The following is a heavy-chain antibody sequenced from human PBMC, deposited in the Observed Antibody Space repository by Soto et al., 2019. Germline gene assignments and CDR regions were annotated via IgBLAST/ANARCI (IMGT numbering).Heavy chain of an antibody. V-gene: IGHV1-2*02. Sequence: ASVKVSCKASGYMFSGYYMHWVRRAPGQGLEWMGWINPDSGGTNYQQKFQGRVTMTRDTSISTAYMELSSLRSDDTAVYYCTRKVETFNFDYWGQG. CDR3: TRKVETFNFDY. J-gene: IGHJ4*02. D-gene: IGHD1-1*01. CDR2: INPDSGGT. CDR1: GYMFSGYY.